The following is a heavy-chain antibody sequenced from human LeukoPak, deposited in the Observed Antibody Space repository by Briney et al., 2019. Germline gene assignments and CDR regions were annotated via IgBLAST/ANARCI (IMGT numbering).Heavy chain of an antibody. CDR2: IKQDGSEK. J-gene: IGHJ4*02. V-gene: IGHV3-7*01. Sequence: SGGSLRLSCAASGFTFRIYWMSWVRQAPGKGLEWVANIKQDGSEKYYVDSVKGRFTISRDNAKNSLYLQMNSLRAEDTAVYYCARGFVGSYWGQGTLVTVSS. D-gene: IGHD2-15*01. CDR1: GFTFRIYW. CDR3: ARGFVGSY.